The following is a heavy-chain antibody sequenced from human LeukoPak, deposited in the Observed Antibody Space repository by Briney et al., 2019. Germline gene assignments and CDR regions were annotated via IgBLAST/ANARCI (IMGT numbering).Heavy chain of an antibody. Sequence: ASVKVSCKASGYTFTSYGISWVRQAPGQGLEWMGWISAYNGNTNYAQKLQGRVTMTTDTSTSTAYMELRSLRSDDTAVYYCARDPITMVRGGSWFDPWGQGTLVTVSS. CDR1: GYTFTSYG. J-gene: IGHJ5*02. CDR2: ISAYNGNT. CDR3: ARDPITMVRGGSWFDP. D-gene: IGHD3-10*01. V-gene: IGHV1-18*01.